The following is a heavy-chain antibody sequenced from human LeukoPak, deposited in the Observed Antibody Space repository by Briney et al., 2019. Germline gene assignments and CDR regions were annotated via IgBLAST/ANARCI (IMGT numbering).Heavy chain of an antibody. D-gene: IGHD2-2*02. CDR1: GYTFTGYY. V-gene: IGHV1-2*02. CDR3: ASDIRVPAAIIGYYYYYFGMDV. J-gene: IGHJ6*02. CDR2: INPNSGGT. Sequence: ASVKVSCKASGYTFTGYYMHWVRQAPGQGLEWMGWINPNSGGTNYAQKFQGRGTMTRDTAISTAYMELIQLRSHDTAVHYCASDIRVPAAIIGYYYYYFGMDVWGQGTTVTVSS.